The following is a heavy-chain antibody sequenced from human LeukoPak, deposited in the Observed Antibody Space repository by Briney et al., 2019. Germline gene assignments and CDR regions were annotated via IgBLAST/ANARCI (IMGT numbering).Heavy chain of an antibody. CDR2: ISYDGSNK. J-gene: IGHJ4*02. D-gene: IGHD3-22*01. V-gene: IGHV3-30*03. Sequence: PGGSLRLSCAASGFTFSSYGMHWGRQAPGQGQGWVAVISYDGSNKYYADSVKGRFTNSRDNSKNTLYLQMNSLRAEDTAVYYCATEHSSGYLVLDYWGEGTLVTVSS. CDR3: ATEHSSGYLVLDY. CDR1: GFTFSSYG.